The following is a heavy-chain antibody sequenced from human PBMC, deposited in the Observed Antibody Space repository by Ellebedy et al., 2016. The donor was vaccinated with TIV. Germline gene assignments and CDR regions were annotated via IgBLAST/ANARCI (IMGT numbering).Heavy chain of an antibody. V-gene: IGHV4-34*01. CDR1: GGSFSGYY. CDR2: INHSGST. J-gene: IGHJ4*02. Sequence: SETLSLTXAVYGGSFSGYYWSWIRQPPGKGLEWIGEINHSGSTNYNPSLKSRVTISVDTSKNQFSLKLSSVTAADTAVYYCASLHCSGGSCYSLGDYWGQGTLVTVSS. CDR3: ASLHCSGGSCYSLGDY. D-gene: IGHD2-15*01.